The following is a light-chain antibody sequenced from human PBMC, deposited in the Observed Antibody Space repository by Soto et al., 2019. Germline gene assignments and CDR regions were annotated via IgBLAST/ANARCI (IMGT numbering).Light chain of an antibody. V-gene: IGKV4-1*01. Sequence: DIVMTQSPDSLAVSLGERASINCNSSQSVLYSSNEKNYLAWYQQKPGQPPKLLIYWASTRKSGVPDRFSGSGSGTEFTLTISSLQAEDVAVYYCQQYYSTPWTFGQGTKVEIK. CDR1: QSVLYSSNEKNY. J-gene: IGKJ1*01. CDR2: WAS. CDR3: QQYYSTPWT.